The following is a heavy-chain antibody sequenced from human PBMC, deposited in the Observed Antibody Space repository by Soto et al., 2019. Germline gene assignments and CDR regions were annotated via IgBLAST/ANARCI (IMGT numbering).Heavy chain of an antibody. J-gene: IGHJ4*02. CDR3: ARGRGDFQS. V-gene: IGHV4-34*01. D-gene: IGHD3-16*01. CDR1: GGSFSGYY. CDR2: INDSGSP. Sequence: SETLSLTCAVNGGSFSGYYWAWIRQSPGKWLEWIGEINDSGSPNYTPSLKRRVTISLDASKNQFSLRLSLLTAADTAVYYCARGRGDFQSWGQGXLVTVYS.